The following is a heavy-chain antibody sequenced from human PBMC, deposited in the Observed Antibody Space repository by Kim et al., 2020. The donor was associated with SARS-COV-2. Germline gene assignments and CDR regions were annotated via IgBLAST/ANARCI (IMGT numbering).Heavy chain of an antibody. Sequence: GGSLRLSCAASGFTFSSYGMHWVRQAPGKGLEWVAVIWYDGSNKYYADSVKGRFTISRDNSKNTLYLQMNSLRAEDTAVYYCARVSAGRGGDFDYWGQGTLLTVSS. CDR1: GFTFSSYG. D-gene: IGHD6-13*01. V-gene: IGHV3-33*01. CDR2: IWYDGSNK. J-gene: IGHJ4*02. CDR3: ARVSAGRGGDFDY.